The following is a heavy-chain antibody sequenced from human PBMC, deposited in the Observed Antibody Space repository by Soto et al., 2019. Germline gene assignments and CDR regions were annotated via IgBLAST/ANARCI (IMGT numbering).Heavy chain of an antibody. CDR2: ISSSGSTI. CDR3: ARDQSGSYFDY. Sequence: GGSLRLSCAASGFTFSDYYMSWIRQAPGKGLQWVSYISSSGSTIYYADSVKGRFTISRDNAKNSLYLQMSSLRAEDTAVYYCARDQSGSYFDYWGQGTLVTVSS. D-gene: IGHD1-26*01. CDR1: GFTFSDYY. V-gene: IGHV3-11*01. J-gene: IGHJ4*02.